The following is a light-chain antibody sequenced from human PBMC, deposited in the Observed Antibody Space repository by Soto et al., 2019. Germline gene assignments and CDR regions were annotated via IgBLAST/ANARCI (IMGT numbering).Light chain of an antibody. CDR3: QSYDSSLDWV. CDR1: SSNIGAGYD. J-gene: IGLJ3*02. V-gene: IGLV1-40*01. Sequence: VLTQPPSVSGAPGQRVTISCTGSSSNIGAGYDVHWYQQLPGTAPKLLIYGNSNRPSGVPDRFSGSKSGTSASLAITGLQAEDEADYYCQSYDSSLDWVFGGGTKLTVL. CDR2: GNS.